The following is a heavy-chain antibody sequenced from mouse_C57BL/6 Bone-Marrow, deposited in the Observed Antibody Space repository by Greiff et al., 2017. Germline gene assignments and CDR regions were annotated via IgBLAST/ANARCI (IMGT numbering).Heavy chain of an antibody. CDR2: INPNNGTT. V-gene: IGHV1-39*01. D-gene: IGHD2-4*01. J-gene: IGHJ4*01. CDR1: GYSFTDYN. Sequence: VQLKQSGPELVKPGASVKISCKASGYSFTDYNMNWVKQSNGKSLEWIGVINPNNGTTSYNQKFKGKATLTVDQSSSTAYMELNSLTSEDAAVFSCARVYDYHYALDYWGQGTSVTVSS. CDR3: ARVYDYHYALDY.